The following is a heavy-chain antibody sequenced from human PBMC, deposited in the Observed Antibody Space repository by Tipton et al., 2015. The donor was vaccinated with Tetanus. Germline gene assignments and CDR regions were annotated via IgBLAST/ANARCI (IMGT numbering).Heavy chain of an antibody. Sequence: LSLTCAASGSTFREYWMSWVRQAPGKGLEWVANIQNDGGETYHLESVRGRFIISRDNGKNSVYLQMNSLRPEDTAVYYCARLGRNSLGAFDVWGQGTLVSVSS. D-gene: IGHD7-27*01. V-gene: IGHV3-7*03. J-gene: IGHJ3*01. CDR2: IQNDGGET. CDR1: GSTFREYW. CDR3: ARLGRNSLGAFDV.